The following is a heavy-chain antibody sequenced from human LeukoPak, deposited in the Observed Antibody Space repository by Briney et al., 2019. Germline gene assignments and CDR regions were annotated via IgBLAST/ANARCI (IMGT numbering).Heavy chain of an antibody. CDR1: GFTFSSYA. Sequence: GGSLRLSCAASGFTFSSYAMHRVRQAPGKGLEWVAVISYDGSNKYYADSVKGRFTISRDNSKNTLYLQMNSLRAEDTDVYYCARDTFHDYYYGSGSYYKPSQYYYYGMDVWGQGTTVTVSS. V-gene: IGHV3-30*04. J-gene: IGHJ6*02. CDR2: ISYDGSNK. CDR3: ARDTFHDYYYGSGSYYKPSQYYYYGMDV. D-gene: IGHD3-10*01.